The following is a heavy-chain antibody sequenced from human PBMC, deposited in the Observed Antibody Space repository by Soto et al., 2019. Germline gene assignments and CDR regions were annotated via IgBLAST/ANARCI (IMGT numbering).Heavy chain of an antibody. D-gene: IGHD6-25*01. CDR3: ARQKSAQRYYYYGMDV. Sequence: GESLKISCKGSGYSFTSYWIGWVRQMPGKGLEWMGIIYPGDSDTRYSPSFQGQVTISADKSISTAYLQWSSLKASDSAMYYCARQKSAQRYYYYGMDVWGQGTTVTVPS. V-gene: IGHV5-51*01. CDR2: IYPGDSDT. CDR1: GYSFTSYW. J-gene: IGHJ6*02.